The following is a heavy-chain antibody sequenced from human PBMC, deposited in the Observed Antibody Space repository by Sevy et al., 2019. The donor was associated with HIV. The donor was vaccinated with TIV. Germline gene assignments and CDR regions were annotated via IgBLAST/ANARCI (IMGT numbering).Heavy chain of an antibody. J-gene: IGHJ4*02. Sequence: ASVKVSCKASGYTFTSHGISWVRQAPGQGIEWVGWISTYNDDTKYAQKVQGRVTMTTDTSTTTVFMELRSLRSDDTAIYYCARDLPPLDYYGSGSYYTSDYSGQGTVVTVSS. D-gene: IGHD3-10*01. CDR2: ISTYNDDT. CDR1: GYTFTSHG. CDR3: ARDLPPLDYYGSGSYYTSDY. V-gene: IGHV1-18*01.